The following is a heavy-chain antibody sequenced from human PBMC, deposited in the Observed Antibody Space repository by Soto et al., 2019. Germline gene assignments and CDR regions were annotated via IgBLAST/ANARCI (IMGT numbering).Heavy chain of an antibody. Sequence: QVQLIKSSPEVKSPGASVRVSCRASGYTFTSYGLNWVRRAPGQGLEWMGRIASHDGSTVSAQSFQGRLTLTRDTFTNTAYLELGALTSDDTGLYFCWSNDGDDSTNFWGQGTLVTVSS. J-gene: IGHJ4*02. CDR2: IASHDGST. V-gene: IGHV1-18*04. CDR1: GYTFTSYG. D-gene: IGHD3-22*01. CDR3: WSNDGDDSTNF.